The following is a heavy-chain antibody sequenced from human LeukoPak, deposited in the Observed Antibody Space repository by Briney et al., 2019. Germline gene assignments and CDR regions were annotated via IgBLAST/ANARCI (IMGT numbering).Heavy chain of an antibody. Sequence: ASVKVSCKASGGAFSSYAISWVRQAPGQGLEWMGGIIPIFGTANYAQKFQGRVTITTDDSTSTAYMELSSLRSEDTAVYYCARTRNWNYPSYFDYWGQGTLVTVSS. CDR1: GGAFSSYA. J-gene: IGHJ4*02. CDR2: IIPIFGTA. D-gene: IGHD1-7*01. CDR3: ARTRNWNYPSYFDY. V-gene: IGHV1-69*05.